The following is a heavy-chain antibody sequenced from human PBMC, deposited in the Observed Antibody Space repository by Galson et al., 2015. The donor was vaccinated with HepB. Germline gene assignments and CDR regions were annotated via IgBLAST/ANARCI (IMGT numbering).Heavy chain of an antibody. D-gene: IGHD3-9*01. CDR3: ARDRSYYDILTGYATHAFDI. J-gene: IGHJ3*02. CDR1: GYTFTSYG. Sequence: SVKVSCKTSGYTFTSYGISWVRQAPGQGLEWMGWISAYNGNTNYAQKLQGRVTMTTDTSTSTAYMELRSLRSDDTAVYYCARDRSYYDILTGYATHAFDIWGQGTMVTVSS. CDR2: ISAYNGNT. V-gene: IGHV1-18*04.